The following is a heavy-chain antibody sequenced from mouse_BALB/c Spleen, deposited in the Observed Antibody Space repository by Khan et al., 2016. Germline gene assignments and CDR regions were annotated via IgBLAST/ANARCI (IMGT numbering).Heavy chain of an antibody. J-gene: IGHJ3*01. CDR3: ASQVITTATFGY. CDR1: EFTFSSYG. CDR2: ISSGGSYS. Sequence: EVELVESGGDLVEPGGSLKLSCAASEFTFSSYGMSWVRQTPDKRLEWVATISSGGSYSYYPDSVKGRFTISRDNAKNTLYLQMSSLRSEYTAMYYCASQVITTATFGYWGQGTLVTVSA. V-gene: IGHV5-6*01. D-gene: IGHD1-2*01.